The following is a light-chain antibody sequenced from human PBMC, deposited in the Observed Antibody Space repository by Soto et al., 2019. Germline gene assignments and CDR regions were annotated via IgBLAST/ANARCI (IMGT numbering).Light chain of an antibody. Sequence: QSVLTQPPSVSAAPGQKVTISCSGSSSNIGSSFVSWYQQFPGTAPKLLIYDNNKRPSGIPDRFSGSKSGTSHTLGITGLQTGDEADYYCGTWDSSLSAVVFGGGTKVTVL. J-gene: IGLJ2*01. CDR1: SSNIGSSF. V-gene: IGLV1-51*01. CDR2: DNN. CDR3: GTWDSSLSAVV.